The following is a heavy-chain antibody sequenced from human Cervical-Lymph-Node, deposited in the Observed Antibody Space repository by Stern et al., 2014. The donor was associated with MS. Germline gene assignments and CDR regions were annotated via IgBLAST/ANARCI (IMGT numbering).Heavy chain of an antibody. V-gene: IGHV4-31*03. Sequence: QLQLQESGPGVAKPSQTLSLTCTVSGGSISTDGYYWTWIRQHPGKGLEWLGYIYYSGSSYYNPSLKSRVTMSLDTSKNQFSLNLSSETAADTAIYYCARDDRGSSWYRFDFWGQGTLVTVSS. CDR2: IYYSGSS. J-gene: IGHJ4*02. CDR3: ARDDRGSSWYRFDF. CDR1: GGSISTDGYY. D-gene: IGHD6-13*01.